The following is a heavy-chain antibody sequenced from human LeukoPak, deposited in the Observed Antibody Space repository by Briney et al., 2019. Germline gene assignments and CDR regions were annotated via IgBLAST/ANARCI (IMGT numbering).Heavy chain of an antibody. CDR2: IKQDGSEK. V-gene: IGHV3-7*01. Sequence: GGSLRLSCAASGFTFSSYWMNWVRQAPGKGLEWVANIKQDGSEKYYVDSVKGRFTISRDNAKNSPYLQMNSLRAEDTAVYYCARDPSSLRDSYDYWGQGTLVTASS. CDR3: ARDPSSLRDSYDY. CDR1: GFTFSSYW. J-gene: IGHJ4*02.